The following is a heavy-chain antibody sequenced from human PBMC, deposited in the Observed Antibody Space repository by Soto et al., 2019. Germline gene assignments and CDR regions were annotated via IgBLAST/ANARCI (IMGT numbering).Heavy chain of an antibody. V-gene: IGHV3-48*01. Sequence: GGSLRLSCAASGFTFSSYSMNWVRQAPGKGLEWVSYISSSSSTIYYADSVKGRFTISRDNAKNSLYLQMNSLRAEDTAVXYCYSTSDYYYYYYMDVWGKGTTVTVSS. CDR1: GFTFSSYS. CDR2: ISSSSSTI. J-gene: IGHJ6*03. D-gene: IGHD2-2*01. CDR3: YSTSDYYYYYYMDV.